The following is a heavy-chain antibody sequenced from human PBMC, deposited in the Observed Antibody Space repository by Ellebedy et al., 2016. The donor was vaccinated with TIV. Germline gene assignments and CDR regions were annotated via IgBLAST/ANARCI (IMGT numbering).Heavy chain of an antibody. Sequence: SVKVSCXASGGTFSSYAISWVRQAPGQGLEWMGGIIPIFGTANYAQKFQGRVTITADESTSTAYMELSSLRSEDTAVYYCARGRYDYVWGSCNWGQGTLVTVSS. D-gene: IGHD3-16*01. CDR1: GGTFSSYA. CDR2: IIPIFGTA. CDR3: ARGRYDYVWGSCN. J-gene: IGHJ4*02. V-gene: IGHV1-69*13.